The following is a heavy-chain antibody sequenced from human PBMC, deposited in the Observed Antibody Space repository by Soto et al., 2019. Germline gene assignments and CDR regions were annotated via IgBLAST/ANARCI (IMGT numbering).Heavy chain of an antibody. CDR1: GFTFSNYG. CDR2: IWYDGSNK. Sequence: GGSLRLSCAASGFTFSNYGMHWVRQAPGKGLEWVALIWYDGSNKYYADSVKGRFTMSRDNSKNTLYLQMNSLRVEDTAVYYCARDRSGYYLDYWGQGTLVNVSS. CDR3: ARDRSGYYLDY. V-gene: IGHV3-33*01. J-gene: IGHJ4*02. D-gene: IGHD5-12*01.